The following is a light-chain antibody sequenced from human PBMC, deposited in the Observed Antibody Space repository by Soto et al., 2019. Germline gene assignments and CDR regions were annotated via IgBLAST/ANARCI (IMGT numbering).Light chain of an antibody. V-gene: IGKV3-20*01. CDR1: QSVASSY. Sequence: EIGLTQSPGTLSWSQGERATLSCRASQSVASSYLAWYQQKPGQAPRLLIHGTSTRATDIPDRFSGSGSETDFTLTISSLQPEDFAPYYCQQSYSTPRTFGQGAKVDIK. CDR3: QQSYSTPRT. J-gene: IGKJ1*01. CDR2: GTS.